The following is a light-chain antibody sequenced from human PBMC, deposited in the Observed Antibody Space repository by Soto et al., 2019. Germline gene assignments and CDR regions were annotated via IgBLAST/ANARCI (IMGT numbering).Light chain of an antibody. J-gene: IGKJ5*01. CDR3: QQYNSYPT. CDR1: QSISSW. Sequence: DIQMTQSPSTLSASIGDRVTITCRASQSISSWVAWYQHKPGKAPKLLIYKASSLESVVPSRFSGSGSGTVFTLTISSVQPDYFATYYCQQYNSYPTFGQGTRLEIK. CDR2: KAS. V-gene: IGKV1-5*03.